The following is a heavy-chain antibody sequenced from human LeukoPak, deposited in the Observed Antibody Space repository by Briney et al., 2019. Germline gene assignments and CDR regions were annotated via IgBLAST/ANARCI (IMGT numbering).Heavy chain of an antibody. Sequence: GGSLRLSCAASGFTFSSYGMHWVRQAPGKGLEWVAVISYDGSNKYYADSVKGRFTISRDNSKNTLYLQMNSLRAEDTAVYYCAKDREALLWFGEISYYFDYWGREPWSPSPQ. V-gene: IGHV3-30*18. CDR2: ISYDGSNK. CDR3: AKDREALLWFGEISYYFDY. CDR1: GFTFSSYG. D-gene: IGHD3-10*01. J-gene: IGHJ4*02.